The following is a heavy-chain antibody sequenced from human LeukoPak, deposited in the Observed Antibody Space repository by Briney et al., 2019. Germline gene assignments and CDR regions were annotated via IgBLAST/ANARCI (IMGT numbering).Heavy chain of an antibody. CDR1: GYTFTSYY. V-gene: IGHV1-46*01. CDR2: INPSGGSA. CDR3: ARVGTYNYYGMDV. D-gene: IGHD1-14*01. J-gene: IGHJ6*02. Sequence: ASVKVSCKASGYTFTSYYIHWVRQAPGQGLEWMGIINPSGGSANYAQKFQGRVTMTRDTSTSTVYMELSGLRSEDTAVYYCARVGTYNYYGMDVWGQGTTVTVSS.